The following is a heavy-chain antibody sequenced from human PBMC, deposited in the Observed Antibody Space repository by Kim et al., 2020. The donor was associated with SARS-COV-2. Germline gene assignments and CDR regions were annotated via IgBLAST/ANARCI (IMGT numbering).Heavy chain of an antibody. CDR1: GFTFSSYA. CDR2: ISGSGGST. Sequence: GGSLRLSCAASGFTFSSYAMSWVRQAPGKGLEWVSAISGSGGSTYYADSVKGRFTISRDNSKNTLYLQMNSLRAEDTAVYYCAKDLRYGGNGPDAFAIWGQGTMVTVSS. CDR3: AKDLRYGGNGPDAFAI. V-gene: IGHV3-23*01. J-gene: IGHJ3*02. D-gene: IGHD4-17*01.